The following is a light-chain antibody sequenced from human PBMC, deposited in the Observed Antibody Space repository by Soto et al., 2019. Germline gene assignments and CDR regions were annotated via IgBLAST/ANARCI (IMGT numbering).Light chain of an antibody. CDR2: EVS. J-gene: IGLJ2*01. Sequence: QSVLTQSPSVSAAPGQKVTISCSGSSSNIGNNYVSWYQQLPGTAPKLMIYEVSKRPSGVPDRFSGSKSGNTASLTVSGLQVEDEADYYCSSFEASNNLLFGGGTKLTVL. CDR3: SSFEASNNLL. V-gene: IGLV2-8*01. CDR1: SSNIGNNY.